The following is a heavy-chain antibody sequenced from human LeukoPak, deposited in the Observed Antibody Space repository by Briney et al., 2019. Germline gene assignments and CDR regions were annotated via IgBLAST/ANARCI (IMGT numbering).Heavy chain of an antibody. Sequence: ASVKVSYKASGGTFSSYAISWARQAPGQGLEWMVGIIPIFGTANYAQKFQGRLTITTDEYTSTVYMALDSLTSEHTALYYCARGGYYDSSGYFDYWGQGTLVTVSS. V-gene: IGHV1-69*05. CDR3: ARGGYYDSSGYFDY. J-gene: IGHJ4*02. CDR1: GGTFSSYA. CDR2: IIPIFGTA. D-gene: IGHD3-22*01.